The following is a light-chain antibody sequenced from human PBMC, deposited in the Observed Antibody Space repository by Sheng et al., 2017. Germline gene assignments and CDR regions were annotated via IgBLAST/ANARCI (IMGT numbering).Light chain of an antibody. J-gene: IGLJ3*02. Sequence: QSALTQPCSVSGSPGQSVTIYCTGSSSDVGTYDYVSWYQHRQGEAPKLVISDVRKRPSGVPDRFSGSKSGNTASLTISGLQSDDEGDYYCCAFGGTHRAFGGGTRLTVL. CDR1: SSDVGTYDY. CDR3: CAFGGTHRA. V-gene: IGLV2-11*01. CDR2: DVR.